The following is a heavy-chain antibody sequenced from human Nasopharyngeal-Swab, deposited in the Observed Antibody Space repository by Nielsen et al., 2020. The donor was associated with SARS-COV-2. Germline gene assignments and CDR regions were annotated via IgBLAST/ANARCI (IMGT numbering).Heavy chain of an antibody. CDR2: IKSKTDGGTT. D-gene: IGHD1-26*01. CDR1: GFTFSNAW. J-gene: IGHJ4*02. V-gene: IGHV3-15*01. CDR3: AKGPYGRENGGLFDY. Sequence: GESLKISCAASGFTFSNAWMSWVRQAPGKGLEWVGRIKSKTDGGTTDYAAPVKGRFTISRDDSKNTLYLQMNSLRAEDTAVYYCAKGPYGRENGGLFDYWGQGTLVTVSS.